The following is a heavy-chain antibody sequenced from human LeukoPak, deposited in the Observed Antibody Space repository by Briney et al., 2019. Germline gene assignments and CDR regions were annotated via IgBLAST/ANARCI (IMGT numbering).Heavy chain of an antibody. CDR2: ISYDGSNK. V-gene: IGHV3-30-3*01. D-gene: IGHD1-26*01. Sequence: GGSLRLSCEASGFTFSSYAMHWVRQAPGKGLEWVAVISYDGSNKYYADSVKGRFTISRDNSKNTLYLQMNSLRAEDTAVYYCAREGSGSYYFDYWGQGTLVTVSS. CDR1: GFTFSSYA. J-gene: IGHJ4*02. CDR3: AREGSGSYYFDY.